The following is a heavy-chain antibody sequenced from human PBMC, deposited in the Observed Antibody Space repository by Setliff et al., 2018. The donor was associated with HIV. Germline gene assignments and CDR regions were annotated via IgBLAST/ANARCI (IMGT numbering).Heavy chain of an antibody. Sequence: ASVKVSCKASGYTFTTYYMHWVRQAPGQGLEWMGIINPSGGATDYSQKFLGRLTMSRDTSLISRTRDRPITTVYMELTRLTSDDTAIYYCARNPIQIKRWSPGETWFDTWGQGTQVTVSS. CDR1: GYTFTTYY. CDR3: ARNPIQIKRWSPGETWFDT. J-gene: IGHJ5*02. CDR2: INPSGGAT. V-gene: IGHV1-46*01. D-gene: IGHD5-18*01.